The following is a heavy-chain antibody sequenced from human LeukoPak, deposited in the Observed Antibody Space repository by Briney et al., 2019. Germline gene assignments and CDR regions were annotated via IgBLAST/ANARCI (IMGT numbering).Heavy chain of an antibody. V-gene: IGHV3-53*01. D-gene: IGHD3-3*01. J-gene: IGHJ3*02. CDR2: IYSGGST. CDR3: ARALYYDFWSGSPDDAFDI. Sequence: GGSLRLSCAASGFTVSSNYMSWVRQAPGKGLEWVSVIYSGGSTYYADSVKGRFTISRDNAKNSLYLQMNSLRAEDTALYHCARALYYDFWSGSPDDAFDIWGQGTMVTVSS. CDR1: GFTVSSNY.